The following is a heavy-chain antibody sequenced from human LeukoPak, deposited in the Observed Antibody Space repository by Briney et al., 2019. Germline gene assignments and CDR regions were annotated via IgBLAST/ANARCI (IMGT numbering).Heavy chain of an antibody. Sequence: SETLSLTCTVSGGSISSSSYYWGWIRQPPGKGLEWIGSIYYSGSTYYNPSLKSRVTISVDTSKNQFSLKLSSVTAADTAVYYCARGLLTATNPISYVDYWGQGTLVTVSS. J-gene: IGHJ4*02. CDR2: IYYSGST. V-gene: IGHV4-39*07. CDR1: GGSISSSSYY. CDR3: ARGLLTATNPISYVDY. D-gene: IGHD1-7*01.